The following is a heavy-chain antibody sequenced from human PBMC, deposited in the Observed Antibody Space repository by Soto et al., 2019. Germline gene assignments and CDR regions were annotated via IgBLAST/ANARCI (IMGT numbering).Heavy chain of an antibody. V-gene: IGHV4-34*01. J-gene: IGHJ6*02. Sequence: QVQLQQWGAGLLKPSETLSLTCAVYGGSFSGYYWSWIRQPPGKGLEWIGEINHSGSTNYNPSLKSRVTISVDTSKNQFSLKLSSVTAADTAVYYCARGRGVAHYYYAMDVWGQGTTVTVSS. CDR3: ARGRGVAHYYYAMDV. CDR1: GGSFSGYY. CDR2: INHSGST. D-gene: IGHD2-15*01.